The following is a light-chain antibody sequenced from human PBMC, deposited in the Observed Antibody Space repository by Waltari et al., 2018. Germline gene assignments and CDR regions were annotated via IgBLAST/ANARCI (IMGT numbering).Light chain of an antibody. CDR3: QQRYKWPLT. J-gene: IGKJ4*01. CDR1: QSVSTY. CDR2: DSS. Sequence: EIVLTQSPATLPLSPGERATPSCRASQSVSTYLAWYQQRPGQAPRLLIYDSSNRATGIPARFSGSGSETDFTLTISSLEPEDFAVYYCQQRYKWPLTFGGGSKVEI. V-gene: IGKV3-11*01.